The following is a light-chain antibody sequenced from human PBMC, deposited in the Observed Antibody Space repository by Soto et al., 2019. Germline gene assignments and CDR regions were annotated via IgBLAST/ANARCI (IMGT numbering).Light chain of an antibody. CDR2: DAS. Sequence: DLQMTQSPSTLSASVGDRVTITCRASQSISSWLAWYQQKPGKAPKLLIYDASNWESGVPSRFSGSGSGTEFTLTFSSLQTDDFATYYCQQYNSYSCTLGQGTKLEIK. J-gene: IGKJ2*02. CDR3: QQYNSYSCT. V-gene: IGKV1-5*01. CDR1: QSISSW.